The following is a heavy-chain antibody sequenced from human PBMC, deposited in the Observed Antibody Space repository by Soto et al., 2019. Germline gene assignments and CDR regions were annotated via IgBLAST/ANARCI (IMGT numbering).Heavy chain of an antibody. CDR2: ISNSSSYT. D-gene: IGHD2-2*01. CDR3: ARDQQYCSSTSCDNWFDP. CDR1: GFTFSDYY. Sequence: PGGSLRLSCAASGFTFSDYYMSWIRQAPGKGLEWVSYISNSSSYTNYADSVKGRFTISRDNAKNSLYLQMNSLRAEDTAVYYCARDQQYCSSTSCDNWFDPWGQGTLVTVSS. J-gene: IGHJ5*02. V-gene: IGHV3-11*06.